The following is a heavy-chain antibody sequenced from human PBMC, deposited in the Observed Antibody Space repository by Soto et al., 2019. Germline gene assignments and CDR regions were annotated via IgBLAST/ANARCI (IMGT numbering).Heavy chain of an antibody. CDR1: GGTISRYY. CDR2: MYNTGST. V-gene: IGHV4-59*01. J-gene: IGHJ6*02. CDR3: ARDLWGYCGTDCYPLDV. Sequence: QVQLQESGPGLVKPSETLSLTCTVSGGTISRYYWRWIRQPPGKGLEWIGYMYNTGSTVYNPSFKSRVTISVDTSKNQFSLKLNSVSAADTAVYYCARDLWGYCGTDCYPLDVWGQGTKVTISS. D-gene: IGHD2-21*02.